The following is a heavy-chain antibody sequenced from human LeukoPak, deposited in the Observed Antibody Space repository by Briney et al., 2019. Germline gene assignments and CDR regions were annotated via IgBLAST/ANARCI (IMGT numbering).Heavy chain of an antibody. CDR3: AKDAQRGFDYSNSLQN. CDR2: IWSDGSDK. V-gene: IGHV3-33*06. J-gene: IGHJ1*01. CDR1: GFTFSHYG. D-gene: IGHD4-11*01. Sequence: GGSLRLSCAASGFTFSHYGMHWVRQTPGAGLEWVAVIWSDGSDKYYAKSVKGRFAISRDNSKNSLFLQMNSLRAEDTAVYYCAKDAQRGFDYSNSLQNWGRGILVTVSS.